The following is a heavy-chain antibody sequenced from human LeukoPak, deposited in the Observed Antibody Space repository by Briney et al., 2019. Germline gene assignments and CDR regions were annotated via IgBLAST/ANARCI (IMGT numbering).Heavy chain of an antibody. Sequence: PSETLSLTCTVSGGSIRSYYWSWVRQPAGKGLEWIGRIYFSESTNYSPSLKSRVTLSIDTSNSQFLLNLHSVTAADTAVYYCARSSSSSSYTAFDIWGQGTMVTVSS. CDR3: ARSSSSSSYTAFDI. D-gene: IGHD6-13*01. CDR2: IYFSEST. V-gene: IGHV4-4*07. CDR1: GGSIRSYY. J-gene: IGHJ3*02.